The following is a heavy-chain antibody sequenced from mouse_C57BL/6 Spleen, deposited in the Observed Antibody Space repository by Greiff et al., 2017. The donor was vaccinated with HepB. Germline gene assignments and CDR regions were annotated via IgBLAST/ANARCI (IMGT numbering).Heavy chain of an antibody. Sequence: VQLQQPGAELVRPGSSVKLSCKASGYTFTSYWMHWVKQRPIQGLEWIGNIDPSDSETHYNQKFKDKATLTVDKSSSTAYMQLSSLTSEGSAVYYCARGLITTDDYWGQGTTLTVSS. CDR1: GYTFTSYW. J-gene: IGHJ2*01. CDR2: IDPSDSET. V-gene: IGHV1-52*01. D-gene: IGHD1-1*01. CDR3: ARGLITTDDY.